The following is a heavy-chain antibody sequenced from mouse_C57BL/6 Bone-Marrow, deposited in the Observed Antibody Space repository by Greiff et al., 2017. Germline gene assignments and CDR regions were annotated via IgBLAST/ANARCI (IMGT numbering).Heavy chain of an antibody. CDR1: GYSFTGYY. V-gene: IGHV1-42*01. CDR3: ARNYSNYFDY. D-gene: IGHD2-5*01. Sequence: VQLQQSGPELVKPGASVKISCKASGYSFTGYYMNWVKQSPEKSLEWIGESNPSTGGTTYNQTFKAKATLTVDKSSSTAYMQLKSLTSEDSAVYYCARNYSNYFDYGGQGNTLTVSS. J-gene: IGHJ2*01. CDR2: SNPSTGGT.